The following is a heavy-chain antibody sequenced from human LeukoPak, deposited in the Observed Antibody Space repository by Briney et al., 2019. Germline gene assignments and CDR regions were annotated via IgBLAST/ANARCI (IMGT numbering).Heavy chain of an antibody. V-gene: IGHV3-48*03. D-gene: IGHD2-15*01. CDR2: INSGATSE. Sequence: GGSLRLSCTASGFIFSNFEMNWVRQAPGKGLQWLAYINSGATSEYYADSVKGRFTISRDNAKNSLYLQMNSLRVQDTAIYYCTRVICTGGSCFQNDYWGQGTLVTVSS. CDR1: GFIFSNFE. CDR3: TRVICTGGSCFQNDY. J-gene: IGHJ4*02.